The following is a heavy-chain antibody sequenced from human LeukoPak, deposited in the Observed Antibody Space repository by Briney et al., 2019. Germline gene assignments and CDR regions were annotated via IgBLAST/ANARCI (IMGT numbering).Heavy chain of an antibody. D-gene: IGHD3-10*01. Sequence: GSLRLSCAASGLTFSSYAMSWVRQAPGKGLEWIGEINHSGSTNYNPSLKSRVTISVDTSKNQFSLKLSSVTAADTAVYYCAGSTLNYWGQGTLVTVSS. V-gene: IGHV4-34*08. CDR1: GLTFSSYA. CDR3: AGSTLNY. CDR2: INHSGST. J-gene: IGHJ4*02.